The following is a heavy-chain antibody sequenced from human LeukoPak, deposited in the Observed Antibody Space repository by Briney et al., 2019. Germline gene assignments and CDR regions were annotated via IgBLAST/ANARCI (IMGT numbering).Heavy chain of an antibody. Sequence: SGTLSLTSTPSGGSLSSYYWSCIRQPPGKRLGRIGRIYTSGRAKYKPSLKRRVTMSVDTSKNQCSLKLSSVTAADTAVYYCARGSGGDYPFDYWGQGTLVTVSS. J-gene: IGHJ4*02. D-gene: IGHD4-17*01. CDR2: IYTSGRA. CDR1: GGSLSSYY. V-gene: IGHV4-4*07. CDR3: ARGSGGDYPFDY.